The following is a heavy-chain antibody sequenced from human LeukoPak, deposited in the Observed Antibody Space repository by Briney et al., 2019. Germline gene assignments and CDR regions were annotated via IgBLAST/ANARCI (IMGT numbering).Heavy chain of an antibody. D-gene: IGHD5-18*01. V-gene: IGHV1-2*04. CDR2: INPNSGGT. Sequence: ASVKVSCKASGYTFTSYDINWVRQATGQGLEWMGWINPNSGGTNYAQKFQGWVTMTRDTSISTAYMELSRLRSDDTAVYYCARGRFGYSYGCFDYWGQGTLVTVSS. J-gene: IGHJ4*02. CDR1: GYTFTSYD. CDR3: ARGRFGYSYGCFDY.